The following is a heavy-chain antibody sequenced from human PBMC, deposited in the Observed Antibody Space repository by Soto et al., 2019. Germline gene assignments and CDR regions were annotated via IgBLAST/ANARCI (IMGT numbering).Heavy chain of an antibody. V-gene: IGHV4-31*03. CDR3: ARDYHGSGSYKWFDP. CDR1: GGSINSVGYY. Sequence: SETLSLTCTVSGGSINSVGYYWSWIRQHPGKGLEWIGYIYYSGNTYYNPSLKSRLTISLDTSKNQFSLKLSSVTAADTAVYYCARDYHGSGSYKWFDPWGQGTLVTVSS. CDR2: IYYSGNT. D-gene: IGHD3-10*01. J-gene: IGHJ5*02.